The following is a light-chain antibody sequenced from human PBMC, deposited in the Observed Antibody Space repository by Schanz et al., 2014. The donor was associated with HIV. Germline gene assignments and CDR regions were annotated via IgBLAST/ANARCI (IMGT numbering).Light chain of an antibody. V-gene: IGLV2-14*03. CDR3: SSYANTDTVL. CDR2: DVT. Sequence: QSALTQPASVSGSPGQSITLSCTGTSNDIGASNYVSWYQQHPDKAPKLLIFDVTNRPSDISHRFSGSKSGITASLTISGLQSDDEANYYCSSYANTDTVLFGGGTKLTVL. CDR1: SNDIGASNY. J-gene: IGLJ2*01.